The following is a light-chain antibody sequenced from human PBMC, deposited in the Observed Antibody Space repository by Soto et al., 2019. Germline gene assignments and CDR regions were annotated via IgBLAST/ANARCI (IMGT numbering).Light chain of an antibody. J-gene: IGLJ1*01. CDR3: QSYDSSLSLYV. Sequence: QAVVTQPPSVSGAPGQRVTISCTGSSSNIGAGYDVHWYQQLPGTAPKLLIYGNSNRPSGVPDRFSGSKSATSASLAITGLQAEDEADYYCQSYDSSLSLYVFGTGTKVTVL. V-gene: IGLV1-40*01. CDR2: GNS. CDR1: SSNIGAGYD.